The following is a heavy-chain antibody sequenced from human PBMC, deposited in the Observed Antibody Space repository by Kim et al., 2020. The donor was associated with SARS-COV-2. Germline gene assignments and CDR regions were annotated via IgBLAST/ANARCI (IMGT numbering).Heavy chain of an antibody. V-gene: IGHV1-69*04. CDR1: GGTFSSYT. J-gene: IGHJ4*02. CDR3: ARDPEMATQGTDY. CDR2: IIPILGIA. Sequence: SVKVSCKASGGTFSSYTISWVRQAPGQGLEWMGRIIPILGIANYAQKFQGRVTITADKSTSTAYMELSSLRSEDTAVYYCARDPEMATQGTDYWGQGTLVTVSS. D-gene: IGHD5-12*01.